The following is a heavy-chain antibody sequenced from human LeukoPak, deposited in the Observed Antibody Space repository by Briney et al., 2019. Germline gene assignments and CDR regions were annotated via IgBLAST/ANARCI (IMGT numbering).Heavy chain of an antibody. D-gene: IGHD6-19*01. V-gene: IGHV4-61*02. Sequence: SQTLSLTCTVSGGSISSGSHYWNWIRQPAGKGLEWIGRIYPSGSTNYNPSLKSRVTISVDTSKNQFSLKLSSVTAADTAVYYCARDRSGWLLTTNWFDPWGQGSLVTVSS. CDR3: ARDRSGWLLTTNWFDP. CDR1: GGSISSGSHY. J-gene: IGHJ5*02. CDR2: IYPSGST.